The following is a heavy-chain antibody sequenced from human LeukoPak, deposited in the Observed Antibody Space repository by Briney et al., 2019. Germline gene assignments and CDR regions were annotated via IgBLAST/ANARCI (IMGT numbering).Heavy chain of an antibody. CDR1: GGSITTYY. V-gene: IGHV4-59*01. CDR2: IYYSGST. D-gene: IGHD3-10*01. Sequence: SETLSLTCSVSGGSITTYYWNWIRQPPGKGLEWIAYIYYSGSTHYSPSLKSRLTVSQDTSGNRVSLQLTSVTAADTAVYYCARAPLYEYGSGTFVNWGQGTLVTLTS. CDR3: ARAPLYEYGSGTFVN. J-gene: IGHJ4*02.